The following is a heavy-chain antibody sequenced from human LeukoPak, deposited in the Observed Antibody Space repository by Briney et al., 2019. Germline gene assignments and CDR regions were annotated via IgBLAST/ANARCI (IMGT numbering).Heavy chain of an antibody. V-gene: IGHV3-43*02. J-gene: IGHJ6*02. CDR3: AKDQSGYSYYDYGMDV. CDR1: GFTFDDYA. D-gene: IGHD5-18*01. CDR2: ISGDGGST. Sequence: PGGSLRLSCAASGFTFDDYAMHWVRQAPGKGLEWVSLISGDGGSTYYADSVKGRFTISRDNSKNSLYLQMNSLRTEDTALYYCAKDQSGYSYYDYGMDVWGQGTTVTVSS.